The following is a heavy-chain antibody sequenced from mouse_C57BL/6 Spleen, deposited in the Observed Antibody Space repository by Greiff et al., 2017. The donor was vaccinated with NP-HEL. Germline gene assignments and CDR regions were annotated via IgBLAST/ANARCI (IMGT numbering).Heavy chain of an antibody. D-gene: IGHD6-1*01. CDR1: GYTFTSYW. V-gene: IGHV1-69*01. CDR3: ARGCRPSIDY. J-gene: IGHJ2*01. CDR2: IDPSDSYT. Sequence: QVQLQQPGAELVMPGASVKLSCKASGYTFTSYWMHWVKQRPGQGLEWIGEIDPSDSYTNYNQKFKGKSTLTVDISSSTAYMQLSSLTSEDSAVYYCARGCRPSIDYWGQGTTLTVSS.